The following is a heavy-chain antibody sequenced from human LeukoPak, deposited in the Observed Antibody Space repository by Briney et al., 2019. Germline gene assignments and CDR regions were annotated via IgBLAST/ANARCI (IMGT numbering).Heavy chain of an antibody. CDR3: ATSDDSSGSD. CDR1: GFTFSGYW. CDR2: INLDGSVI. J-gene: IGHJ4*02. V-gene: IGHV3-7*01. Sequence: PGGSLRLSCAASGFTFSGYWMSWVRQATGKGLEWVANINLDGSVIHYVDSAKSRFTISRDNAKNSLYLQMNYLRAEDTALYYCATSDDSSGSDWGQGTLVTVSS. D-gene: IGHD3-22*01.